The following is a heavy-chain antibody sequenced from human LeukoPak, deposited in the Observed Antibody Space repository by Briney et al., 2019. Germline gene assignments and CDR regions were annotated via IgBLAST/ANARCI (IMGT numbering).Heavy chain of an antibody. CDR1: GYTFTGYY. Sequence: ASVKVSCKASGYTFTGYYMHWVRQAPGQGLEWMGWINPNSGGTNYAQKFQGRVTMTRDTSISTAYMELSRLRSDDTAVYYCARGMGPEGYCSGGSCPDGYWGQGTLVTVSS. V-gene: IGHV1-2*02. D-gene: IGHD2-15*01. CDR3: ARGMGPEGYCSGGSCPDGY. J-gene: IGHJ4*02. CDR2: INPNSGGT.